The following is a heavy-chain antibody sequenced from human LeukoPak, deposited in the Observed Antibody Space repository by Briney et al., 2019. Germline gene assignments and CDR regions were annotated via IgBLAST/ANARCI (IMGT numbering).Heavy chain of an antibody. CDR2: ISSSGSTI. CDR1: GFTFSDYY. D-gene: IGHD4-17*01. CDR3: AKDSSYGDYAVFDY. Sequence: GGSLRLSCAASGFTFSDYYMSWIRQAPGKGLEWLSYISSSGSTIYYADSVKGRFTISRDNSKNTLYLQMNSLRAEDTAVYYCAKDSSYGDYAVFDYWGQGTLVTVSS. V-gene: IGHV3-11*04. J-gene: IGHJ4*02.